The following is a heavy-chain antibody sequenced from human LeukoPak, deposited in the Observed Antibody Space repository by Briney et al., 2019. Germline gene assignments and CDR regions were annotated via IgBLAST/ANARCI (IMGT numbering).Heavy chain of an antibody. V-gene: IGHV1-46*01. J-gene: IGHJ5*02. CDR1: GYTFTSFH. Sequence: ASVKVSCKTSGYTFTSFHMHWVRQAPGQGLEWMGMIDPSGGSTTYAQNFQGRVTMTRDTSTNTFYMELSSLGFDDTAIYFCARGHSFRGGYVSRWLDPWGQGTLVIVSS. CDR3: ARGHSFRGGYVSRWLDP. CDR2: IDPSGGST. D-gene: IGHD3-10*01.